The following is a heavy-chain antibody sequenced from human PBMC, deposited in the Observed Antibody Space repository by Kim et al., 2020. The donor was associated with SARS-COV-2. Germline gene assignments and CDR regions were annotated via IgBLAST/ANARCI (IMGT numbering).Heavy chain of an antibody. J-gene: IGHJ6*02. CDR1: GGSFSSYS. CDR2: IIPIFGTT. V-gene: IGHV1-69*13. D-gene: IGHD3-10*01. Sequence: SVKVSCKASGGSFSSYSFSWVPQAPGQGLEWMGGIIPIFGTTNYAQKFQDRVTITADESTSTAYMELSSLRSDDTAIYYCARIYPINMVWGVVNYFAMDVWGQGTTVTVSS. CDR3: ARIYPINMVWGVVNYFAMDV.